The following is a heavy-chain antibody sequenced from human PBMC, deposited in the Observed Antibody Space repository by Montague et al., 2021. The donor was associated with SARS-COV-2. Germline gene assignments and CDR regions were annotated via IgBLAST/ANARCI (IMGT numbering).Heavy chain of an antibody. CDR2: ISGSGGST. J-gene: IGHJ4*02. CDR3: AKDLHYDILTGYWDY. V-gene: IGHV3-23*01. CDR1: GFTFSSYA. Sequence: SLRLSCAASGFTFSSYAMSWVRQAPGKGLELVSAISGSGGSTYYADSVKGRFTISRDNSKNTLYLQMNSLRAEDTAVYYCAKDLHYDILTGYWDYWGQGTLVTASS. D-gene: IGHD3-9*01.